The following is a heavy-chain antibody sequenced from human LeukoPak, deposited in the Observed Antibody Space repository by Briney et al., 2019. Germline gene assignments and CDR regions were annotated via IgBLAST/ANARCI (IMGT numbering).Heavy chain of an antibody. J-gene: IGHJ4*02. Sequence: GGSLRLSCAASGFTFNNYGMHWVRQAPGKGLEWVAFIRYNGNNRYYADSVKGRFTISRDNSKNTLYLQMNSLRAEDTAVYYCARLIPKNYYDSSGYNDYWGQGTLVTVSS. CDR1: GFTFNNYG. V-gene: IGHV3-30*02. CDR3: ARLIPKNYYDSSGYNDY. D-gene: IGHD3-22*01. CDR2: IRYNGNNR.